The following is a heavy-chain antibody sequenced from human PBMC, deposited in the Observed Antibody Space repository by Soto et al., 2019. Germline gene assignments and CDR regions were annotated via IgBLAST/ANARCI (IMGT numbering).Heavy chain of an antibody. CDR3: ARVIVATIVPSWYFDL. J-gene: IGHJ2*01. CDR2: VYYSGST. D-gene: IGHD5-12*01. Sequence: QVQLQESGPGLVKPSQTLSLTCTVSGGSISSGGYYWSWIRQHPGKGLEWIGNVYYSGSTYYNPSLKSRFTISVDTSKNQFSLKLSSVTAADTAVYYCARVIVATIVPSWYFDLWGRGTLVTVSS. V-gene: IGHV4-31*03. CDR1: GGSISSGGYY.